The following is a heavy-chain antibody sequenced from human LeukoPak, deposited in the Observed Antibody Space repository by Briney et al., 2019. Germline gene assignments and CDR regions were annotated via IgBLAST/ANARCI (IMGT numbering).Heavy chain of an antibody. CDR3: ARRSDSGSDDGEDYFDY. CDR1: GGSIYSTTFY. J-gene: IGHJ4*02. CDR2: TYYDGST. Sequence: SETLSLACTVSGGSIYSTTFYWGWIRQPPGKGLEWIGSTYYDGSTYHNPSLKSRVTISVDTSNHQFSLKLTSVTAADTAVYFCARRSDSGSDDGEDYFDYWGQGTLVTVSS. D-gene: IGHD1-26*01. V-gene: IGHV4-39*01.